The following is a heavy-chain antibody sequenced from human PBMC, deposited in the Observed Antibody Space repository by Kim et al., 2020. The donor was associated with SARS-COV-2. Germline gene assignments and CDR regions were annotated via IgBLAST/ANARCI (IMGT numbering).Heavy chain of an antibody. CDR3: AYGDYAPYYYYYYMDV. CDR2: IIPILGIA. J-gene: IGHJ6*03. D-gene: IGHD4-17*01. CDR1: GGTFSSYA. Sequence: SVKVSCKASGGTFSSYAISWVRQAPGQGLEWMGRIIPILGIANYAQKFQGRVTITADKSTSTAYMELSSLRSEDTAVYYCAYGDYAPYYYYYYMDVWGKGTTVTVSS. V-gene: IGHV1-69*04.